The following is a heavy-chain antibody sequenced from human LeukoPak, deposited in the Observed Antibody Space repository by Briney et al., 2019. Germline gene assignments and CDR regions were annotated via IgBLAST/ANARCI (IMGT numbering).Heavy chain of an antibody. CDR3: AKHRFESGGYHSTD. V-gene: IGHV3-23*01. J-gene: IGHJ4*02. CDR1: GFTFSSSA. Sequence: GGSLRLSCAASGFTFSSSAMSWVRQVPGKGLAWVSTISGGSGSTYCADSVKGRFTISRDNSKNTLYLQMNSLRDEDTAVYYCAKHRFESGGYHSTDWGQGTLVTVSS. CDR2: ISGGSGST. D-gene: IGHD3-22*01.